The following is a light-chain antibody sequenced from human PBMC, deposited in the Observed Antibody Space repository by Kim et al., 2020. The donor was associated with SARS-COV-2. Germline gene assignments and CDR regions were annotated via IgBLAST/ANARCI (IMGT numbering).Light chain of an antibody. V-gene: IGKV1-39*01. CDR1: QSITTY. J-gene: IGKJ2*01. Sequence: GDRVSITCRASQSITTYLSWYQQKPGKAPKLLIYAASSLQSGVPSRFSGSGSGTDFTLTISSLHPEDFATYSCQQSYSTPHTFGQGTKLEI. CDR3: QQSYSTPHT. CDR2: AAS.